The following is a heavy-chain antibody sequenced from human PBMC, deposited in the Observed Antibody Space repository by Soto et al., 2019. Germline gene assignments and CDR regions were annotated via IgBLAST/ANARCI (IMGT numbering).Heavy chain of an antibody. J-gene: IGHJ5*01. Sequence: GESLKISLKASGYSFTTYWIGWVRQMPGKGLEWMGITYPLNSDTRYSPSFQGQVTMSDDKSINTAYLQWSSLKASDTAMYYCARRDISGFIDSWGQGTLVTVSS. V-gene: IGHV5-51*01. CDR1: GYSFTTYW. CDR3: ARRDISGFIDS. D-gene: IGHD3-22*01. CDR2: TYPLNSDT.